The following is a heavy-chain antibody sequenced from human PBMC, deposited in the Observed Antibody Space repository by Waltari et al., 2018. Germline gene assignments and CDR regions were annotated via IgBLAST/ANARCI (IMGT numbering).Heavy chain of an antibody. CDR2: VDPEDGET. V-gene: IGHV1-69-2*01. Sequence: EVQLVQSGAEVTKPGATVKISCTVSGYTFTDYYMHWLQQAPGKGLEWMGVVDPEDGETIYTEKFQGRVTRTADTSTDTAYMELSSLRTEDTAVYYCAAARDGREYGMDVWGQGTTVTVSS. J-gene: IGHJ6*02. CDR1: GYTFTDYY. CDR3: AAARDGREYGMDV.